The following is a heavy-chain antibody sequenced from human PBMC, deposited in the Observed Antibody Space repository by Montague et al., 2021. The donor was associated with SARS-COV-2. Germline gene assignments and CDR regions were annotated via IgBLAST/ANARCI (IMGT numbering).Heavy chain of an antibody. V-gene: IGHV4-34*01. D-gene: IGHD3-22*01. CDR2: INHRGTS. CDR3: ARGRQHFNMLGVVMTGGGYYFDY. Sequence: SETLSLTCAVYGGSFGDYYWSWSRQPPGKGLEWIGEINHRGTSKDNKTLKSRVPITLDTSKNQVSLYLSSVTAADTDVYYCARGRQHFNMLGVVMTGGGYYFDYWGQGTLVTVSS. CDR1: GGSFGDYY. J-gene: IGHJ4*02.